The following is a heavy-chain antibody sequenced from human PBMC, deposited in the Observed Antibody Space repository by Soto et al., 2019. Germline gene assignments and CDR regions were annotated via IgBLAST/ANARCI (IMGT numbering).Heavy chain of an antibody. CDR3: ARVNVLRFLERTYYYYGMDV. CDR2: IYHSGST. CDR1: GGSISSSNW. J-gene: IGHJ6*02. D-gene: IGHD3-3*01. V-gene: IGHV4-4*02. Sequence: SETLSLTCAVSGGSISSSNWWSWVRQPPGKGLEWIGEIYHSGSTNYNPSLKSRVTVSVDKSKNQFSLKLSSVTAADTAVYYCARVNVLRFLERTYYYYGMDVWGQGTTVTAP.